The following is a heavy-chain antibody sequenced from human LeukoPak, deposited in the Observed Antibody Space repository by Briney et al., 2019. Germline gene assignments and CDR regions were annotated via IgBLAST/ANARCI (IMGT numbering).Heavy chain of an antibody. V-gene: IGHV1-18*01. J-gene: IGHJ4*02. CDR2: IRAYNGNT. Sequence: GASVKVSCKASGYTFTSYGISWVRQAPGQGLEWMGWIRAYNGNTNYAQKLQGRVTMTTDTSTSTAYMELRSLRSDDTAVYYCARILLGCSSTSCYSDLRDYWGQGTLVTVSS. D-gene: IGHD2-2*01. CDR3: ARILLGCSSTSCYSDLRDY. CDR1: GYTFTSYG.